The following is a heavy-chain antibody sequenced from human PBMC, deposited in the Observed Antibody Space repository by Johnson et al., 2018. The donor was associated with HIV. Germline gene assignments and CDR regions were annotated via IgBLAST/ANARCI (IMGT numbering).Heavy chain of an antibody. CDR1: GFTFSSYA. J-gene: IGHJ3*02. CDR3: ARVTVKDLMGAFDI. V-gene: IGHV3-30*04. Sequence: VESGGGVVQPGRSLRLSCAASGFTFSSYAMHWVRQAPGTGLEWVAVISYDGSNKYYADSVKGRFTISRDNSKNTLYLQMHSLRAEDTAVYYCARVTVKDLMGAFDIWGQGTMVTVSS. D-gene: IGHD4-17*01. CDR2: ISYDGSNK.